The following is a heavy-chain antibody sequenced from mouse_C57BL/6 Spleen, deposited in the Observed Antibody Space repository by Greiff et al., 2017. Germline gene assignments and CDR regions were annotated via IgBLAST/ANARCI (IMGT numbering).Heavy chain of an antibody. V-gene: IGHV5-17*01. D-gene: IGHD2-4*01. CDR2: ISSGSSTI. CDR1: GFTFSDYG. J-gene: IGHJ3*01. CDR3: ARDYDYAVAWFAY. Sequence: DVKLVESGGGLVKPGGSLKLSCAASGFTFSDYGMHWVRQAPEKGLEWVAYISSGSSTIYYADTLKGRFTISRDNAKNTLFLQMTSRRSEDTAMYYCARDYDYAVAWFAYWGQGTLVTVSA.